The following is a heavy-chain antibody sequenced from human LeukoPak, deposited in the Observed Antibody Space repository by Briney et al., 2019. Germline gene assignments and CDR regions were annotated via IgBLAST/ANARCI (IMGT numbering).Heavy chain of an antibody. V-gene: IGHV4-59*08. J-gene: IGHJ4*02. CDR1: GGSISSYY. Sequence: SETLSLTCTVSGGSISSYYWSWIRQPPGKGLEWIGYIYYSGSTNYNPSLKSRVTISVDTSKNQFSLKLSSVTAADTAVYYCARAYYGSGSSKDYWGQGTLVTVSS. CDR2: IYYSGST. D-gene: IGHD3-10*01. CDR3: ARAYYGSGSSKDY.